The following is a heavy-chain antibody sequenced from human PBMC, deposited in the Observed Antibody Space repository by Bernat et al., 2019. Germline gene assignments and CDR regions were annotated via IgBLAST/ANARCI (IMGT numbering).Heavy chain of an antibody. Sequence: QVQLVESGGGVVQPGRSLRLSCAASGFTFSSYAMHWVRQAPGKGLEWVAVISYDGSNKYYADSVKGRFTISRDNSKNALYLQMNSLRAEDTALYYCVKGRGVYGGMDYWGQGTLVTVSS. CDR1: GFTFSSYA. CDR2: ISYDGSNK. CDR3: VKGRGVYGGMDY. D-gene: IGHD1-14*01. J-gene: IGHJ4*02. V-gene: IGHV3-30-3*01.